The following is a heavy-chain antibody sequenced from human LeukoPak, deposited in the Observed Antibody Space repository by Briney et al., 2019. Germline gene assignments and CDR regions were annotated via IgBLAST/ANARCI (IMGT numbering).Heavy chain of an antibody. Sequence: SETLSLTCTVSGVSISSYYWTWIRQPPGEGLEWIGYIYYSGSTNYNPSLKSRVTISVDTSKNQFSLRLSSVTAADTAVYYCARALQPGVYAFDIWGQGTMVTVSS. D-gene: IGHD6-13*01. CDR3: ARALQPGVYAFDI. CDR1: GVSISSYY. J-gene: IGHJ3*02. CDR2: IYYSGST. V-gene: IGHV4-59*01.